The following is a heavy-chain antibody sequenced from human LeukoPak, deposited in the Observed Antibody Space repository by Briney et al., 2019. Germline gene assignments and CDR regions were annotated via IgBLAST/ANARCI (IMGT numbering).Heavy chain of an antibody. D-gene: IGHD1-26*01. CDR1: GFTFSSFD. J-gene: IGHJ6*03. Sequence: WGSLRLSCAASGFTFSSFDMNWVRQAPGKGLEWVSGISNSGGSTFYADSVKGRFTISRDNSKNTLYLQMNSLRAEDTAVYYCAKRVVEVTNYYYMDVWAKGTTVTVSS. CDR3: AKRVVEVTNYYYMDV. V-gene: IGHV3-23*01. CDR2: ISNSGGST.